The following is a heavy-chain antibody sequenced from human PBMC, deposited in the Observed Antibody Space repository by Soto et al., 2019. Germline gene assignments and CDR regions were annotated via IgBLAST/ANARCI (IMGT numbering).Heavy chain of an antibody. CDR2: MYQSGST. CDR3: ARARSWDAYDV. V-gene: IGHV4-30-2*01. D-gene: IGHD3-10*01. J-gene: IGHJ3*01. Sequence: QLQLQESGSGLVNPSQNLSLTCTVSGGSINSGDYSWSWIRQAPGKGLEWIGYMYQSGSTFYNPSIKSRVTISIDRSENFFSLDLKSVTAADTAVYYCARARSWDAYDVWGQGTLVTVSS. CDR1: GGSINSGDYS.